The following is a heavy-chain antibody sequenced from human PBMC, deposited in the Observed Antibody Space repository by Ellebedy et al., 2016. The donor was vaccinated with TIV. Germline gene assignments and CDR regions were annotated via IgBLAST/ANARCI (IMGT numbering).Heavy chain of an antibody. Sequence: PGGSLRLSCAASGFTFSSYSMNWVRQAPGKGLEWVSYISSSSSTIYYADSVKGRFTIPRDNAKNSLYLQMNSLRAEDTAVYYCARDWDTAMVNAFDIWGQGTMVTVSS. J-gene: IGHJ3*02. CDR2: ISSSSSTI. D-gene: IGHD5-18*01. CDR3: ARDWDTAMVNAFDI. V-gene: IGHV3-48*01. CDR1: GFTFSSYS.